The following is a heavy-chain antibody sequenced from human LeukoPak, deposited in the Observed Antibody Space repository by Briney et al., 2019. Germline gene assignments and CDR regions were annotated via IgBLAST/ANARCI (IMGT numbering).Heavy chain of an antibody. CDR2: IWYDGTNK. CDR1: GFTFSSYG. D-gene: IGHD3-22*01. V-gene: IGHV3-33*01. CDR3: AREANTYYDSSLRV. Sequence: GRPLRLSCAASGFTFSSYGMHWVRQAPGKGLEWVALIWYDGTNKYYADSVKGRFTISRDNSKNTLFLQMNSLRVDDTAVYFCAREANTYYDSSLRVWGQGTLVTVSS. J-gene: IGHJ4*02.